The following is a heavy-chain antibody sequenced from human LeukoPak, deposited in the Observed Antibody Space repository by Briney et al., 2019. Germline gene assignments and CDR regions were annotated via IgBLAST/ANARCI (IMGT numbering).Heavy chain of an antibody. D-gene: IGHD4-17*01. CDR3: AREEDYGDYVDWFDP. CDR1: GYTFTSYY. J-gene: IGHJ5*02. CDR2: ISAYNGNT. Sequence: ASVKVSCKASGYTFTSYYMHWVRQAPGQGLEWMGWISAYNGNTNYAQKLQGRVTMTTDTSTSTAYMELRSLRSDDTAVYYCAREEDYGDYVDWFDPWGQGTLVTVSS. V-gene: IGHV1-18*04.